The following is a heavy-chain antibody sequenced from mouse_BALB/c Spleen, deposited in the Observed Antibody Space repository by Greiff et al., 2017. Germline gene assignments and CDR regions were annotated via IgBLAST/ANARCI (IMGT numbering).Heavy chain of an antibody. V-gene: IGHV1-54*01. CDR1: GYAFTNYL. CDR2: INPGSGGT. Sequence: QVPLQQSGAELVRPGTSVKVSCKASGYAFTNYLIEWVKQRPGQGLEWIGVINPGSGGTNYNEKFKGKATLTADKSSSTAYMQLRSLTSDDSAVYFCAREGGNYDAWFAYWGQGTLVIVSA. J-gene: IGHJ3*01. D-gene: IGHD2-1*01. CDR3: AREGGNYDAWFAY.